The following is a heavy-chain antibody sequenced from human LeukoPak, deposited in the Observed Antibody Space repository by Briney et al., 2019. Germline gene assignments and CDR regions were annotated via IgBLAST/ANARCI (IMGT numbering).Heavy chain of an antibody. J-gene: IGHJ4*02. CDR2: INAGNGNT. Sequence: ASVKVSCKASGYTFTSYAMHWVRQAPGQRLEWMGWINAGNGNTKYSQKFQGRVTITRDTSASTAYMELSSLRSEDTAVYYCAAGGIYCSSTSCYGWGPSTESIDYWGQGTLVTVSS. D-gene: IGHD2-2*01. CDR1: GYTFTSYA. V-gene: IGHV1-3*01. CDR3: AAGGIYCSSTSCYGWGPSTESIDY.